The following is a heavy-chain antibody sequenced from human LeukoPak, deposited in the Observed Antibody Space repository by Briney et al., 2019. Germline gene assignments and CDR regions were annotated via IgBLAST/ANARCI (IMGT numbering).Heavy chain of an antibody. V-gene: IGHV1-46*01. D-gene: IGHD4-17*01. CDR3: ARDPGDYGDNYYFDY. Sequence: KFQGRVTMTRDTSTSTVYMELSSLRSEDTAVYYCARDPGDYGDNYYFDYWGQGTLVTVSS. J-gene: IGHJ4*02.